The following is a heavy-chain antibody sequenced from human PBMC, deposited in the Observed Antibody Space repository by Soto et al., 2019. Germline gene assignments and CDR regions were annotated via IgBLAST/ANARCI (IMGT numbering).Heavy chain of an antibody. CDR2: IYYSGST. Sequence: QVQLQESGPGLVKPSQTLSLTCTVSGGSISSGDYYWSWIRQPPGKGLEWIGYIYYSGSTYYNPSLKSRVTISVDTSKNQFSLKLSSVTAADTAVYYCARDCGTYDYVWGSYRPPGWFDPWGQGTLVTVSS. D-gene: IGHD3-16*02. CDR3: ARDCGTYDYVWGSYRPPGWFDP. V-gene: IGHV4-30-4*01. J-gene: IGHJ5*02. CDR1: GGSISSGDYY.